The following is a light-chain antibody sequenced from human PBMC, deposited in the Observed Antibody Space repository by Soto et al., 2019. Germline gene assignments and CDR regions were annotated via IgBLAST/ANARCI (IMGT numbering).Light chain of an antibody. J-gene: IGLJ3*02. V-gene: IGLV1-40*01. Sequence: QSVLTQPPSVSGAPGQRVTISCTGSSSNIGAGYDVHWYQQLPGTAPKLLIYGNSNRPSGVPDRFSGSKPGTSASLAITGLQAEDESDYYCQSYDSSLSGWVFCGGTKLTVL. CDR3: QSYDSSLSGWV. CDR1: SSNIGAGYD. CDR2: GNS.